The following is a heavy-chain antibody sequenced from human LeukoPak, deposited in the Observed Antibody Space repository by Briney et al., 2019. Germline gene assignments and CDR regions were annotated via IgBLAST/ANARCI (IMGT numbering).Heavy chain of an antibody. CDR1: GYTLTELS. CDR3: ATAGYSSGWYYFDY. CDR2: FDPEDGET. V-gene: IGHV1-24*01. Sequence: ASVKVSCKVSGYTLTELSMHWVRQGTGKGLEWMGGFDPEDGETIYAQKFQGRVTMTEDTSTDTAYMELSSLRSEDTAVYYCATAGYSSGWYYFDYWGQGTLVTVSS. D-gene: IGHD6-19*01. J-gene: IGHJ4*02.